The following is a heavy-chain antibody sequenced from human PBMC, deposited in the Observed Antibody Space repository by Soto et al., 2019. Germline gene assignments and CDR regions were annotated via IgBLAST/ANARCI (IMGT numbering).Heavy chain of an antibody. V-gene: IGHV3-21*01. D-gene: IGHD2-15*01. CDR2: ISSSSSYI. Sequence: EVQLVESGGGLVKPGGSLRLSRAASGFTFSSYSMNWVRQAPGKGLEWVSSISSSSSYIYYADSVKGRFTISRDNAKNTLSLQMNSLGAEDKAVYYCARAPGYCSGGSCYSRSLRIAYWGQGTLVPVSS. CDR3: ARAPGYCSGGSCYSRSLRIAY. J-gene: IGHJ4*02. CDR1: GFTFSSYS.